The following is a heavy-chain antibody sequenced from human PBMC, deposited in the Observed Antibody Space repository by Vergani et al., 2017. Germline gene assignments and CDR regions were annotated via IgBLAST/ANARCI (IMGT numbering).Heavy chain of an antibody. D-gene: IGHD4-11*01. J-gene: IGHJ5*02. V-gene: IGHV4-34*10. CDR3: ARRSTVGTPLRWFDP. CDR2: IDYSGDI. CDR1: GGSFSDFY. Sequence: QVQVQESGPGLVKPSETLSLTCAVYGGSFSDFYCSWVRQSPGKGLEWIGEIDYSGDINYNPSFQSRATVSVDRSNNQFSLRLSSVTAADTAMYYCARRSTVGTPLRWFDPWGQGTLVVVSS.